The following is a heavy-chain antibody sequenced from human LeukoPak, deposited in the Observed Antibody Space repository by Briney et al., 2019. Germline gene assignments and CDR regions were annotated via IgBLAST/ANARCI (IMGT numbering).Heavy chain of an antibody. CDR2: IKSKTDGGTT. V-gene: IGHV3-15*01. CDR3: TSRYYDYVWENY. D-gene: IGHD3-16*01. CDR1: GFTFSNAW. Sequence: GGSLRLSCAASGFTFSNAWMSWVRQAPGKGLEWVGRIKSKTDGGTTDYAAPVKGRFTISRDDSKNTLYLQMNSLKTEDTAVYYCTSRYYDYVWENYWGQGTLVTVSS. J-gene: IGHJ4*02.